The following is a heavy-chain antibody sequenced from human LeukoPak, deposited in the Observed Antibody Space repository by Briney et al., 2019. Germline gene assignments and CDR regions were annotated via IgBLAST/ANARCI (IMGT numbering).Heavy chain of an antibody. J-gene: IGHJ4*02. V-gene: IGHV1-18*01. Sequence: ASVKVSCKASGYTFTSYGISWVRQAPGQGLEWMGWISAYNGNTNYAQKLQGRVTMTTDTSISTAYMELSSLRSEDTAVYYCARDLSGYSDYYFDYWGQGTLVTVSS. CDR3: ARDLSGYSDYYFDY. CDR1: GYTFTSYG. D-gene: IGHD3-3*01. CDR2: ISAYNGNT.